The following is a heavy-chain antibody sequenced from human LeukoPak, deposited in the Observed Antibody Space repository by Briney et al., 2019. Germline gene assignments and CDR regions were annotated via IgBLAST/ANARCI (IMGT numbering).Heavy chain of an antibody. J-gene: IGHJ4*02. V-gene: IGHV4-38-2*02. D-gene: IGHD4-17*01. CDR1: GYSISSGYY. CDR3: ASTVDYGDYVDDY. Sequence: SETLSLTCTVSGYSISSGYYWGWIRQPPGKGLEWIGSIYHSGSTYYNPSLKSRVTISVDKSKNQFSLKLSSVTAADTAVYYCASTVDYGDYVDDYWGQGTLVTVSS. CDR2: IYHSGST.